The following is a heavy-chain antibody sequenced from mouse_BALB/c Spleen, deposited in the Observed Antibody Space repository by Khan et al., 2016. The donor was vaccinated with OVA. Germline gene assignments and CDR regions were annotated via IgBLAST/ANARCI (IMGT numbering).Heavy chain of an antibody. V-gene: IGHV1S41*01. D-gene: IGHD1-1*01. J-gene: IGHJ4*01. CDR3: ARSNYYARGHYAMDY. Sequence: DLVEPGASVKLSCKASGYTFTSYWINWIKERPGQGLEWIGQIGPGTGSAYYNELFKGKATLTVDTSSSTVYIQLGSLSSEDSAVYFGARSNYYARGHYAMDYWGQGTSVTVSS. CDR2: IGPGTGSA. CDR1: GYTFTSYW.